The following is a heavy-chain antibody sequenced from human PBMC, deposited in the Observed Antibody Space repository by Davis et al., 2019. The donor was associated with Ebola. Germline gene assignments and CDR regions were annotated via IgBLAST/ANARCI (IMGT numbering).Heavy chain of an antibody. CDR2: IYYSGST. Sequence: MPSETLPLTCTVSGGTSSSYYWSWSRQPPGKGLEWVGYIYYSGSTNYNPALKSRFTISVDTSKNQFSLKLSSVTAADTAVYYCARWGGVATIEDYYYYGMDVWGQGTTVTVSS. CDR1: GGTSSSYY. J-gene: IGHJ6*02. V-gene: IGHV4-59*08. CDR3: ARWGGVATIEDYYYYGMDV. D-gene: IGHD5-24*01.